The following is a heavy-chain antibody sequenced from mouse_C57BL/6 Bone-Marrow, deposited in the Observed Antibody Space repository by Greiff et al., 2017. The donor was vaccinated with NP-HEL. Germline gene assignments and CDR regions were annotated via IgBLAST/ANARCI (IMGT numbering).Heavy chain of an antibody. J-gene: IGHJ4*01. Sequence: EVKLQESGGGLVQPKGSLKLSCAASGFSFNTYAMNWVRQAPGKGLEWVARIRSKSNNYATYYADSVKDRFTISRDDSESMLYLQMNNLKTEDTAMYYCVRWGGNYLLYAMDYWGQGTSVTVSS. CDR1: GFSFNTYA. CDR3: VRWGGNYLLYAMDY. V-gene: IGHV10-1*01. CDR2: IRSKSNNYAT. D-gene: IGHD2-1*01.